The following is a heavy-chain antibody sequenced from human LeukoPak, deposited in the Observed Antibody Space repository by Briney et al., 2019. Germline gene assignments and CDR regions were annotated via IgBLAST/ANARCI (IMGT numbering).Heavy chain of an antibody. Sequence: SETLSLTCTVSGGSISSCYWSWIRQPPGKGLEWIGYISYSGSTNFNPSLKSRVTISVDTSKNQFSLRLSSVTAADTAVYYCAREGTAGTNLNWFDPWGQGTLVTVSS. J-gene: IGHJ5*02. D-gene: IGHD1-1*01. V-gene: IGHV4-59*01. CDR3: AREGTAGTNLNWFDP. CDR1: GGSISSCY. CDR2: ISYSGST.